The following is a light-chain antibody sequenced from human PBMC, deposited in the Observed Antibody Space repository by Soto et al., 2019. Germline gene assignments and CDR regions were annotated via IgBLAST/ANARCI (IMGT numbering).Light chain of an antibody. CDR1: QSISSW. J-gene: IGKJ1*01. CDR2: DAS. V-gene: IGKV1-5*01. CDR3: QQYNSYWT. Sequence: DIQLTQSPYTLSASVGEKVTLTCRASQSISSWLAWYQQKPGKAPKLLIYDASSLESGVPSRFSGSGSGTEFTLTISSLQPDDFATYYCQQYNSYWTFGQGTKVDIK.